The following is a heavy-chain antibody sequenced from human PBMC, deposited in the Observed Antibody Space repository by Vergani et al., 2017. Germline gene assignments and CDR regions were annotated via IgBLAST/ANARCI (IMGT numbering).Heavy chain of an antibody. V-gene: IGHV3-21*03. D-gene: IGHD6-6*01. Sequence: VQLVESGGGVVQPGGSLRLSCAASGFTFSSYSMNWVRQAPGKGLEWVSSISSSSSYIYYADSVKGRFTISRDNAKNSLYLQMNSLRAEDTAVYYCTKEMEQLWGLGYYYYYMDVWGKGTTVTVSS. CDR2: ISSSSSYI. J-gene: IGHJ6*03. CDR3: TKEMEQLWGLGYYYYYMDV. CDR1: GFTFSSYS.